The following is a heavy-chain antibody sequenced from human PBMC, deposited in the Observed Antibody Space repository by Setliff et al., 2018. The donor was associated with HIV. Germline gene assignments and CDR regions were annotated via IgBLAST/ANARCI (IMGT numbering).Heavy chain of an antibody. CDR3: ARGSIGLGSYRNAYYFDF. J-gene: IGHJ4*02. D-gene: IGHD1-26*01. CDR1: GESLSGYY. Sequence: KASETLSLTCTVYGESLSGYYWTWIRQSPGKGLEWIGEINHSGSTKHNPSLKSRVTISIDTSENQFSLKVTSVTAADTAVYYCARGSIGLGSYRNAYYFDFWGQGVLVTVSS. CDR2: INHSGST. V-gene: IGHV4-34*01.